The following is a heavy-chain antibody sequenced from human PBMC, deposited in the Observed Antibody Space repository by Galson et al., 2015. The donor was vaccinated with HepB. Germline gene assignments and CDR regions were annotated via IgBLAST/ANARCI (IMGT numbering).Heavy chain of an antibody. V-gene: IGHV3-23*01. CDR1: GFTFSSYA. D-gene: IGHD3-22*01. CDR2: ISGSGGST. J-gene: IGHJ5*02. Sequence: SLRLSCAASGFTFSSYAMSWVRQAPGKGLEWVSAISGSGGSTYYADSVKGRFTISRDNSKNTLYLQMNSLRAEDTAVYYCAKRGSDSSGYYHWGQGTLVTVSS. CDR3: AKRGSDSSGYYH.